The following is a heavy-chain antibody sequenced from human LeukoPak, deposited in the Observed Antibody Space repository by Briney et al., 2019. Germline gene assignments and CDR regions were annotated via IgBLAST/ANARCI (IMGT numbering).Heavy chain of an antibody. CDR3: AKAHSGYYYAPPDY. Sequence: PGGSLRLSCTASGFTLSSYEMSWIRQAPGKGLEWVSLISWDGGSTYYADSVKGRFTISRDNSKNSLYLQMNSLRTEDTALYYCAKAHSGYYYAPPDYWGQGTLVTVSS. CDR2: ISWDGGST. J-gene: IGHJ4*02. D-gene: IGHD3-22*01. CDR1: GFTLSSYE. V-gene: IGHV3-43*01.